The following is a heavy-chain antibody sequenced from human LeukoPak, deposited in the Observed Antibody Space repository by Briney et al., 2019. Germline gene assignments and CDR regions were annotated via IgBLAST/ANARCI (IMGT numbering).Heavy chain of an antibody. CDR3: ARGRGELNYYYMDV. D-gene: IGHD3-10*01. CDR2: IYHSGST. CDR1: GYSISSGYY. J-gene: IGHJ6*03. V-gene: IGHV4-38-2*02. Sequence: SETLSLTCTVSGYSISSGYYWGWIRQPPGKGLEWIGSIYHSGSTYYNPSLKSRVTISVDTSKNQFSLKLSSVTAADTAVYYCARGRGELNYYYMDVWGKGTTVTVSS.